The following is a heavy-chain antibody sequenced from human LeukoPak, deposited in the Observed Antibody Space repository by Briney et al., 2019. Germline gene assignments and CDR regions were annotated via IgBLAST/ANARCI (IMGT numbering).Heavy chain of an antibody. J-gene: IGHJ5*02. CDR2: IIPILGIA. D-gene: IGHD3-22*01. CDR1: GGTFSSYA. CDR3: AREALYYYDSSGYFSWFDP. Sequence: ASVKVSCKASGGTFSSYAISWVRQAPGQGLEWMGRIIPILGIANYAQKFQGRVTITADKSTSTAYVELSSLRSEDTAVYYCAREALYYYDSSGYFSWFDPWGQGTLVTVSS. V-gene: IGHV1-69*04.